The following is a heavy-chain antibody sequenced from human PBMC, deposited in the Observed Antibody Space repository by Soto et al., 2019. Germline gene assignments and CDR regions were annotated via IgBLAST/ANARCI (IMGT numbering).Heavy chain of an antibody. CDR2: ITPYNGNT. V-gene: IGHV1-18*01. Sequence: QAQLVQSGVEVKKPGASVKVSCKASGYTFSTHGLSWVRQAPGQGLEWMGWITPYNGNTNYAQKIQGRVTMTTDTATNTGYLEVRSLRPDATAFYYCARFLDCSGSRCDPSFGFDVWGQGTMVSVSS. J-gene: IGHJ3*01. CDR3: ARFLDCSGSRCDPSFGFDV. D-gene: IGHD2-2*01. CDR1: GYTFSTHG.